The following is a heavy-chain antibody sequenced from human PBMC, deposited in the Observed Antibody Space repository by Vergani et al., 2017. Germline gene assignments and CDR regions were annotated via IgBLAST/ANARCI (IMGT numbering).Heavy chain of an antibody. D-gene: IGHD3-9*01. CDR3: ARARCIETCYMSNWLDS. CDR1: GFSFNSYW. V-gene: IGHV3-74*03. Sequence: DVHLAESGGGFFQPGGSLRLSCSASGFSFNSYWMHWVRQVPGKGLLWVSRIKSDGSITAYADSVKGRFTISRDNAQNTLYLQMNSLRVEDTGVYYCARARCIETCYMSNWLDSWGQGTLVTDPS. CDR2: IKSDGSIT. J-gene: IGHJ5*01.